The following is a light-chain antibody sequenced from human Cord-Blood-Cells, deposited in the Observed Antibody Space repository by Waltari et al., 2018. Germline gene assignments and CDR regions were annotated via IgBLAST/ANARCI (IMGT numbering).Light chain of an antibody. CDR3: QQRSNWPPS. CDR2: DAS. V-gene: IGKV3-11*01. J-gene: IGKJ2*03. Sequence: EIVLPQSPAPLSLSPGERATLSCRASQSVSSYLAWYHQKPGQAPRLLIYDASNRATGIPARFSGSGSGTDFTLTISSLEPEDFAVYYCQQRSNWPPSFGQGTKLEIK. CDR1: QSVSSY.